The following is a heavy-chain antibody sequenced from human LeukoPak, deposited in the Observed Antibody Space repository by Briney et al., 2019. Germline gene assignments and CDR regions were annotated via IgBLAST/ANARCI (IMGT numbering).Heavy chain of an antibody. CDR2: LYNGGST. D-gene: IGHD4-17*01. CDR3: TRHSWVNGYFDF. J-gene: IGHJ4*02. Sequence: SETLSLTCTVSGGSINSYYWSWVRQPPGKGLEWIGYLYNGGSTHYNPSLKSRVAISVDTSKNQFSLNLSTVTAADTAVYFCTRHSWVNGYFDFWGQGALVTVSS. CDR1: GGSINSYY. V-gene: IGHV4-59*08.